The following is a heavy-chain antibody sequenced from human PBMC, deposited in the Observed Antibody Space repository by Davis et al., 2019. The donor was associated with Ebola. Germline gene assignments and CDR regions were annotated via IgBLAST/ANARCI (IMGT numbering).Heavy chain of an antibody. V-gene: IGHV1-3*01. J-gene: IGHJ4*02. CDR1: GYTFTSYA. D-gene: IGHD2-21*01. CDR3: ARDRAVPAAIGVVIAPWPSFDY. Sequence: ASVKVSCKASGYTFTSYAMHWVRQAPGQRLEWMGWINAGNGNTKYSQKFQGRVTITRDTSTSTAYMELSSLRSEDTAVYYCARDRAVPAAIGVVIAPWPSFDYWGQGTLVTVSS. CDR2: INAGNGNT.